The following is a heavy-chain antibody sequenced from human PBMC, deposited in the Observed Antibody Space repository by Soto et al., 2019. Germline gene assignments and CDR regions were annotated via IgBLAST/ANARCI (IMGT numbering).Heavy chain of an antibody. CDR2: IYQSGST. CDR1: GYSISIGNY. CDR3: ERVPGAPLYYFDY. V-gene: IGHV4-38-2*02. Sequence: SETLSLTCPVSGYSISIGNYWGWIRQPPGKGLEWIGSIYQSGSTYYNLSLRSRATISVDTSKNQFSLKLSSVTAADTAVYYCERVPGAPLYYFDYWRQGILVTVSA. J-gene: IGHJ4*02. D-gene: IGHD1-26*01.